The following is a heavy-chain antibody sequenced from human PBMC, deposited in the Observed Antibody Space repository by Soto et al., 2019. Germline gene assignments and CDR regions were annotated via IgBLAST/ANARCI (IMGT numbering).Heavy chain of an antibody. CDR3: AIGSTYSGEFEF. D-gene: IGHD1-26*01. CDR1: GGTFSSYT. Sequence: VQLVQSGAEVKQPGSSVKVSCKASGGTFSSYTFTWVRQAPGQGLEWMGGFVPIVGTTDYSQNFQGRLTITADESATTGYMELSSLTSDDTARYYCAIGSTYSGEFEFWGQGTLVTVSS. CDR2: FVPIVGTT. J-gene: IGHJ4*02. V-gene: IGHV1-69*01.